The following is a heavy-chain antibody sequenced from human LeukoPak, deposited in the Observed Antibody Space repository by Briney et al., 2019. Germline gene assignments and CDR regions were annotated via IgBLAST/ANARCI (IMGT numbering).Heavy chain of an antibody. CDR1: GYTFTSYD. Sequence: ASLKVSCKASGYTFTSYDISWVRQAPGQGLEWMGWICAYNGNTNYAQKLKGRVTMTSDTSRSTAYMELRSLRSDDTAVYYCAREPPNTAADYWGQGTLVAVSS. CDR3: AREPPNTAADY. D-gene: IGHD5-18*01. CDR2: ICAYNGNT. J-gene: IGHJ4*02. V-gene: IGHV1-18*04.